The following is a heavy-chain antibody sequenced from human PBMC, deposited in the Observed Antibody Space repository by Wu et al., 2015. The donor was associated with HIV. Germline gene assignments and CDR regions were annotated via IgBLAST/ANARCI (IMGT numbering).Heavy chain of an antibody. CDR2: IIPIFGPP. CDR3: TREGSSTWYPQDEFFQH. J-gene: IGHJ1*01. Sequence: QVQLVQSGAEVKKPGSSVKVSCKASGGTFSTDAINWVRQAPGQGLEWMGGIIPIFGPPNYAQNFQGRVTISADESTSTAYMQLTSLRSEDTAVYYCTREGSSTWYPQDEFFQHWGQGTLVIVSS. D-gene: IGHD6-13*01. V-gene: IGHV1-69*12. CDR1: GGTFSTDA.